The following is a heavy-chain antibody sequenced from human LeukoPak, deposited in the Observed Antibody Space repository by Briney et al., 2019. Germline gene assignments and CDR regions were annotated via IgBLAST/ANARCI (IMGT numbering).Heavy chain of an antibody. J-gene: IGHJ5*02. CDR2: IYTTGST. V-gene: IGHV4-4*07. CDR3: ARESNYYGSGTGWFDP. Sequence: SETLSLTCTVSGGSISSDYWSWIRQPAGKGLEWIGRIYTTGSTNYSPSLKSRVTMSVDTSKNQFSLKLSSVTAADTAVYYCARESNYYGSGTGWFDPWGQGTLVTVSS. D-gene: IGHD3-10*01. CDR1: GGSISSDY.